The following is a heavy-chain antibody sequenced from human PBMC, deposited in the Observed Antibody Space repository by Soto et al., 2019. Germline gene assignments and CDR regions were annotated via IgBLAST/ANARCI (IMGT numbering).Heavy chain of an antibody. J-gene: IGHJ5*02. CDR2: IYPGDSDT. CDR1: GYSFTRYW. D-gene: IGHD3-9*01. V-gene: IGHV5-51*01. Sequence: GESLKISCNVSGYSFTRYWIGCVRQMPGKGLEWMGIIYPGDSDTRYSPSFQGQVTISADKSISTAYLQWSSLKASDTAMYYCARAYYDILTGDDNWFDPWGQGTLVTVSS. CDR3: ARAYYDILTGDDNWFDP.